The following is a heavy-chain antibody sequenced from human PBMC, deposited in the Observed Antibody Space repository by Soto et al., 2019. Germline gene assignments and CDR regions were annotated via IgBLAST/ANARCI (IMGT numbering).Heavy chain of an antibody. D-gene: IGHD4-4*01. CDR2: ISYDGSNK. Sequence: GGSLRLSCAASGFTFSSYAMHWVRQAPGKGLEWVAVISYDGSNKYYADSVKGRFTISRDNAKNSLYLQMSSLRAGDTAVYYCARYDYTHYGCACWGQGTLVTVSS. V-gene: IGHV3-30-3*01. J-gene: IGHJ4*02. CDR3: ARYDYTHYGCAC. CDR1: GFTFSSYA.